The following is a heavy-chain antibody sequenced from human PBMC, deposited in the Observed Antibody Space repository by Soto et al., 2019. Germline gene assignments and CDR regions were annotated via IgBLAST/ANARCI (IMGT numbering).Heavy chain of an antibody. D-gene: IGHD3-22*01. J-gene: IGHJ4*02. Sequence: SETLSLTCAVYGGSFSGYYWSWIRQPPGKGLEWIGEINHSGNTNQNPSLKSRVTISVDTSKNQFSLKLEPVTAADTAVYYCARGISMILAVQQDAPDSYFFDSWGQGTLVTVSS. CDR1: GGSFSGYY. CDR2: INHSGNT. CDR3: ARGISMILAVQQDAPDSYFFDS. V-gene: IGHV4-34*01.